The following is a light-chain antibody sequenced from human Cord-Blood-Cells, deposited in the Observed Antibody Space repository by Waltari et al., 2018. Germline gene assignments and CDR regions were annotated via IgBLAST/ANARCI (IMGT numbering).Light chain of an antibody. CDR3: MQALQTPRT. CDR2: LGS. J-gene: IGKJ1*01. Sequence: DIVMTQSPLSLPVSPGAPASISCRSIQSLLHSNGYNYLDWYLQKPGQSPQLLIYLGSNRASGVPDRFSGSGSGTDFTLKISRVEAEDVGVYYCMQALQTPRTFGQGTKVEIK. V-gene: IGKV2-28*01. CDR1: QSLLHSNGYNY.